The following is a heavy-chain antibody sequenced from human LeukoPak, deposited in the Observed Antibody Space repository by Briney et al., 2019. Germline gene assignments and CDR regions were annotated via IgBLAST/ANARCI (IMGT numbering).Heavy chain of an antibody. CDR3: AKDPRRYSRTGGYFDY. D-gene: IGHD6-13*01. J-gene: IGHJ4*02. V-gene: IGHV3-30*18. CDR1: GFTFSNYV. CDR2: ISYDGSNK. Sequence: GGSLRLSCAASGFTFSNYVMHWVRQAPGKGLDWVAVISYDGSNKYYADSVKGRFTISRDNSKNTLYLQMNSLRAEDTAVYYCAKDPRRYSRTGGYFDYWGQGTLVTVSS.